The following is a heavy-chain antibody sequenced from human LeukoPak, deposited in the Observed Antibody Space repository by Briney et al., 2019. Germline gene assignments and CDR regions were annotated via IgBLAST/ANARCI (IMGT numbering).Heavy chain of an antibody. J-gene: IGHJ4*02. CDR2: IYTSGST. V-gene: IGHV4-4*07. Sequence: PSETLSLTCTVSGGSISTYFWSWIRQPAGKGLEWIGRIYTSGSTNYNPSLKSRVTMSVDRARNQFSLKLSSVTAADTAVYYCARGDDPAEYWGQGTLVTVSS. CDR3: ARGDDPAEY. CDR1: GGSISTYF.